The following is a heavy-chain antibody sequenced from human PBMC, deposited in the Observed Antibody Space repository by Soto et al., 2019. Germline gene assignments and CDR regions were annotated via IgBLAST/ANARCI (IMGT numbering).Heavy chain of an antibody. J-gene: IGHJ3*02. CDR1: GGSISSGDYY. CDR2: IYYSGST. CDR3: ARDLLGTSPDAFDI. D-gene: IGHD2-15*01. V-gene: IGHV4-30-4*01. Sequence: QVQLQESGPGLVKPSQTLSLTCTVSGGSISSGDYYWNWIRQPPGKGLEWIGYIYYSGSTYYNPSLKSGVTISVDTSKNQFSLNLRSVTAADTAVYYCARDLLGTSPDAFDIWGQGTMVTVS.